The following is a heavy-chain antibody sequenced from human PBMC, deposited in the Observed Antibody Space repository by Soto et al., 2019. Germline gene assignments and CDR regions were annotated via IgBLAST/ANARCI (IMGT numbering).Heavy chain of an antibody. Sequence: QVQLVQSGAEVKKPGSSVKVSCKASGGTFSTHAISWVRQAPGQGLEWLGGIIPTLGTPNNAQKFQGRVTVTADEYTSTAYMELSRLTSEDTAVYYCAGAAFRSGYYGYYYGMDVWGQGTAVNV. J-gene: IGHJ6*02. V-gene: IGHV1-69*01. CDR1: GGTFSTHA. CDR2: IIPTLGTP. CDR3: AGAAFRSGYYGYYYGMDV. D-gene: IGHD3-3*01.